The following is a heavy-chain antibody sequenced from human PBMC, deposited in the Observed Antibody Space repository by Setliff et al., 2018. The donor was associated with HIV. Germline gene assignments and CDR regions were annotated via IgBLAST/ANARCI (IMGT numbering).Heavy chain of an antibody. CDR1: GFTFSSYG. D-gene: IGHD6-6*01. Sequence: PGGSLRLSCAASGFTFSSYGMHWVRQAPGKGLEWVAFIRYDRSEENYVDSVKGRFTISRDNANNSLHLQMNSLRAEDTAVYYCAREASLSYWGQGTLVTVSS. J-gene: IGHJ4*02. CDR3: AREASLSY. V-gene: IGHV3-30*02. CDR2: IRYDRSEE.